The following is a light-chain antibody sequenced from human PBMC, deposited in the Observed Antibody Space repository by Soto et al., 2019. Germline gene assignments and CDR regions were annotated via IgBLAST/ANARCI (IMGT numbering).Light chain of an antibody. CDR1: QSVRSY. J-gene: IGKJ4*01. Sequence: EIVLTQSPATLSLSPGERATLSCMASQSVRSYLAWYQQKPGQAPRLLIYDASNRATDIPARFSGSGSGTEFTLTISSLQSEDFALYYCQQYNNWPLTFGGGTKVDIK. V-gene: IGKV3-11*01. CDR2: DAS. CDR3: QQYNNWPLT.